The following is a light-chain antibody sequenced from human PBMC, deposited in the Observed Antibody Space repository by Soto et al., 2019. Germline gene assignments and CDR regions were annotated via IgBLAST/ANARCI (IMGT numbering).Light chain of an antibody. CDR3: LQLKSYPLT. V-gene: IGKV1-9*01. J-gene: IGKJ3*01. CDR2: STS. CDR1: QGISSH. Sequence: IQLTQSPSSLSASVGDRVTITCRASQGISSHLAWYQQKPGKAPKLLIYSTSTLQSGVPSRFSGSGSGTDFTLTITSLQPEDFATYYCLQLKSYPLTFGPGTKVDI.